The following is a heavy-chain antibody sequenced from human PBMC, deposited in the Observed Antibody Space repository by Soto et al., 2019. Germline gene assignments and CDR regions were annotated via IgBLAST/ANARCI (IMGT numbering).Heavy chain of an antibody. CDR2: IKQDGSEK. Sequence: GSLRLSCAASVFTVSSYWMSWVRQAPGKGLEWVANIKQDGSEKYYVDSVKGRFTISRDNAKNSLYLQMNSLRAEDTAVYYCARVLYYYDSSGYFDYWGQGTLVTISS. CDR1: VFTVSSYW. D-gene: IGHD3-22*01. J-gene: IGHJ4*02. CDR3: ARVLYYYDSSGYFDY. V-gene: IGHV3-7*04.